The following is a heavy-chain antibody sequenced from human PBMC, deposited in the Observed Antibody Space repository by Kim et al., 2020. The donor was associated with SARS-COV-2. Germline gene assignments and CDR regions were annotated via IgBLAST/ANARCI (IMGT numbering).Heavy chain of an antibody. Sequence: ADFVKGRFTISRDTAKNSLYLQMNSLTDKDTAVYYCAKDFDRNLGRHAFDIWGQGTMVTVSS. J-gene: IGHJ3*02. V-gene: IGHV3-48*02. D-gene: IGHD3-9*01. CDR3: AKDFDRNLGRHAFDI.